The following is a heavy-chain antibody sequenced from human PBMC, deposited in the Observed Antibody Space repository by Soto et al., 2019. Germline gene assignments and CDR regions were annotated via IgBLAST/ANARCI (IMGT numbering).Heavy chain of an antibody. J-gene: IGHJ4*02. CDR2: IIPILGIA. D-gene: IGHD2-15*01. CDR3: AMAIESEYCSGGSCYYFDY. V-gene: IGHV1-69*02. Sequence: SVKVSCKASGGTFSGYTISWVRQAPGQGLEWMGRIIPILGIANYAQKFQGRVTITADKSTSTAYMELSSLRSEDTAVYYCAMAIESEYCSGGSCYYFDYWGQGTLVTVSS. CDR1: GGTFSGYT.